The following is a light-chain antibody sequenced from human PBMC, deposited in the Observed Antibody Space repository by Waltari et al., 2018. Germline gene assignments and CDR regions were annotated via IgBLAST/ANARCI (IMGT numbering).Light chain of an antibody. V-gene: IGKV3-11*01. CDR3: QQHSDFVT. J-gene: IGKJ3*01. Sequence: EIVLTQSPATLSLSPGERATLSCRTSQSISNSVGWYQQKPGQAPRLLIYDVSNRATGIPDRFSGSGSGTDFTLTISSLEPEDFAVYYCQQHSDFVTFGPGTTVEIK. CDR1: QSISNS. CDR2: DVS.